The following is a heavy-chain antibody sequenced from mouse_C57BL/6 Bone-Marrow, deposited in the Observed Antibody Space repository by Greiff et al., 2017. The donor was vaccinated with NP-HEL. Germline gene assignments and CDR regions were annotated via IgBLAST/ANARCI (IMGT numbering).Heavy chain of an antibody. D-gene: IGHD2-3*01. Sequence: EVQLVESGGGLVQPKGSLKLSCAASGFTFNTYAMHWVRQAPGKGLEWVARIRRKSSNYATYYADSVKDRFTISRDDSQSMLYLQMNNLKTEDTAMYYFVREGYDCYYYFDYWRQGTTLTVSS. V-gene: IGHV10-3*01. CDR3: VREGYDCYYYFDY. CDR1: GFTFNTYA. CDR2: IRRKSSNYAT. J-gene: IGHJ2*01.